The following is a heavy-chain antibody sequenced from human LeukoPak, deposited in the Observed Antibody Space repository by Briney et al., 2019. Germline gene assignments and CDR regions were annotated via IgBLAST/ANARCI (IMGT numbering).Heavy chain of an antibody. J-gene: IGHJ5*02. V-gene: IGHV3-73*01. D-gene: IGHD1-26*01. Sequence: GGSLRLSCAASGFTFSGSAIHWVGQSSGKGLEWVGQIDKKDKGYATATAYAASVKGRFTISRDDSINTAYLQMKSLKTEDTALYYCTRDSGTYNWFDPWGQGTLVTVSS. CDR1: GFTFSGSA. CDR2: IDKKDKGYATAT. CDR3: TRDSGTYNWFDP.